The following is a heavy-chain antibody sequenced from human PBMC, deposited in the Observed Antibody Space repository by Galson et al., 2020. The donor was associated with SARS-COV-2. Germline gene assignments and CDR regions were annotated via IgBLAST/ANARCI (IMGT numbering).Heavy chain of an antibody. V-gene: IGHV1-69*13. Sequence: SVQVSCKASGGTFSSYGISWVRQAPGQGLEWMGGIIPTFGTANYAQKFQGRVTITADESTSTAYMELSSLRPEDTAVYYCARDWEVGLLWFGEVFRTTPPQYGMDVWGQGTTVIISS. CDR2: IIPTFGTA. CDR1: GGTFSSYG. J-gene: IGHJ6*02. D-gene: IGHD3-10*01. CDR3: ARDWEVGLLWFGEVFRTTPPQYGMDV.